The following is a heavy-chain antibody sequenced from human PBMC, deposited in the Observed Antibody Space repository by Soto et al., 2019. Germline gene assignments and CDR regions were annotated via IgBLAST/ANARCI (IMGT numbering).Heavy chain of an antibody. CDR3: ARGTGGHDSGGNSMAV. CDR2: IITFVGKA. Sequence: QVQLVQSGPEVKKPGSSVKVSCKTSGGTLSSYSISWVRQAPGQGLEWVGRIITFVGKANVAQQFQGRVTIPAARSRETTYMERRSLTPDDTAVYYCARGTGGHDSGGNSMAVWATGPTVTAS. CDR1: GGTLSSYS. J-gene: IGHJ6*03. V-gene: IGHV1-69*08. D-gene: IGHD5-12*01.